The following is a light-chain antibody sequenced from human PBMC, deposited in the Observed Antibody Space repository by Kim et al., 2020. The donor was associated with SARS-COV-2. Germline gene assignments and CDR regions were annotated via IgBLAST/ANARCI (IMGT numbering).Light chain of an antibody. CDR1: QSVSSN. CDR2: GAS. J-gene: IGKJ1*01. V-gene: IGKV3-15*01. Sequence: PGERATHSGRASQSVSSNLAWYQQKPGQAPRLLIHGASTRAIGIPARFSGSGSGTEFTLIISSLQSEDFALYYCQQYNKWPPWTFGQGTKVDIK. CDR3: QQYNKWPPWT.